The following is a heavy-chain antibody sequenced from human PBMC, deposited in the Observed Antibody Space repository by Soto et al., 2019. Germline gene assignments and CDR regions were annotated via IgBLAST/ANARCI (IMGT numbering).Heavy chain of an antibody. CDR3: ARDGPITYFWSVYRAANQENNGAWFDP. D-gene: IGHD3-3*01. J-gene: IGHJ5*02. Sequence: ASVKVSCKASGYTFTSYYMHWVRQAPGQGLEWMGIINPSGGSTSYAQKFQGRVTMTRDTSTSTVYMELSSLRSEDTAVYYCARDGPITYFWSVYRAANQENNGAWFDPWGQGTLVTVSS. V-gene: IGHV1-46*03. CDR1: GYTFTSYY. CDR2: INPSGGST.